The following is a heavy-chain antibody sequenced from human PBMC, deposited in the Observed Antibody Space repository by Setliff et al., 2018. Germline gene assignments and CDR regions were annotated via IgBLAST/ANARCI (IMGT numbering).Heavy chain of an antibody. V-gene: IGHV1-18*01. CDR1: GYTFTNYG. J-gene: IGHJ4*02. Sequence: ASVKVSCKTSGYTFTNYGITWVRQAPGQGLEWMGWINNYSFKTNYPQKFLGRVTVTTDTSTGTAYMELGSLTSDVTAIYYCARINFYVSSGYYYAPDYWGPGTLVTVSS. CDR2: INNYSFKT. CDR3: ARINFYVSSGYYYAPDY. D-gene: IGHD3-22*01.